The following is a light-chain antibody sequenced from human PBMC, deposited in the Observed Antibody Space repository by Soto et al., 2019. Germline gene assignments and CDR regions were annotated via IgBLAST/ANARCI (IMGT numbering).Light chain of an antibody. CDR2: DAS. CDR3: QKYNSAPKN. J-gene: IGKJ2*01. Sequence: DIQMTQSPSSLSASVGDRVTITCRASQAISNYLAWYQQKPGKVPKLLIYDASTLQTGVQSRFSGSGSGTVFILTINSLQPEDVATYYCQKYNSAPKNFGRGTRLEIK. V-gene: IGKV1-27*01. CDR1: QAISNY.